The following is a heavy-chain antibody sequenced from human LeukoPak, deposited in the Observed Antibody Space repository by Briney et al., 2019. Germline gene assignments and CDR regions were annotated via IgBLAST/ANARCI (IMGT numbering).Heavy chain of an antibody. Sequence: GGSLRLFCAASGFTFSSYWMHWVRQAPGKGLVWVSRIYSDGSSYTADSVKGRFTISSDNAKDTLYLQMNSLRVEDTAVYYCARGGGIYGLWDYWGQGTLVTVSS. CDR2: IYSDGSSY. D-gene: IGHD1-26*01. V-gene: IGHV3-74*03. CDR1: GFTFSSYW. CDR3: ARGGGIYGLWDY. J-gene: IGHJ4*02.